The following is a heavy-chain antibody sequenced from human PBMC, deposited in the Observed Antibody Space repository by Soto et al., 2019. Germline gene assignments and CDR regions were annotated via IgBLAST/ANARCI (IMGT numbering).Heavy chain of an antibody. V-gene: IGHV4-39*01. D-gene: IGHD3-3*01. J-gene: IGHJ3*02. Sequence: PSETLSLTCTVSGGSISSISSYWGWIRQPPGKGLEWIGSIYYSGSTYYNPSLKSRVTMSVDTSKNQFSLKLSSVTAADTAVYYCARHQSLGQLFGVVIIRSGPNDAFDIWGQGTMVTVSS. CDR1: GGSISSISSY. CDR2: IYYSGST. CDR3: ARHQSLGQLFGVVIIRSGPNDAFDI.